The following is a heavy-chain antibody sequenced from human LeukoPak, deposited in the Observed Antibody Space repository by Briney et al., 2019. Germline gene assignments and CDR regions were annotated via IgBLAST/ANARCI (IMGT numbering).Heavy chain of an antibody. V-gene: IGHV3-9*01. CDR2: ISWNAGSI. CDR1: GFTFDDYA. Sequence: PGGSLRLSCAASGFTFDDYAMHWVRQAPGKGLEWVSGISWNAGSIGYADSVKGRFTISRDNAKNSLYLQMNSLRAEDTALYYCAKGPPLTTVAGTPSRDWFDPWGQGTLVTVSS. J-gene: IGHJ5*02. D-gene: IGHD6-19*01. CDR3: AKGPPLTTVAGTPSRDWFDP.